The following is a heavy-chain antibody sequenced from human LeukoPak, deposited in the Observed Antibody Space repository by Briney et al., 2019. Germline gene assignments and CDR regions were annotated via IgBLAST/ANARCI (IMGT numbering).Heavy chain of an antibody. J-gene: IGHJ3*02. D-gene: IGHD3-9*01. V-gene: IGHV4-39*07. CDR1: GGSISTNSYY. CDR3: ARDGAVDILTGYGAFDM. Sequence: SETLSLTCTVSGGSISTNSYYWGWIRQPPGKGLKWIGSIYYSGSTYYNPSLRSRVTISVNTSKNQFSLKLSSVTAADTAVYYCARDGAVDILTGYGAFDMWGQGTMVTVSS. CDR2: IYYSGST.